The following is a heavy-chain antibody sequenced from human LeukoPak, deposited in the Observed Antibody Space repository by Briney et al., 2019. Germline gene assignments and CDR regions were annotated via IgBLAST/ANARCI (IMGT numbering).Heavy chain of an antibody. V-gene: IGHV3-53*05. J-gene: IGHJ5*02. CDR1: GFTVSSDY. CDR3: ARNWFDP. Sequence: GGSLRLSRAASGFTVSSDYMSWVRQAPGKGLEWVSVIYSGGSTYYADSVKGRFTISRDKSKNTVYLQMNSLRFEDTAMYYCARNWFDPWGQGTLVTVSS. CDR2: IYSGGST.